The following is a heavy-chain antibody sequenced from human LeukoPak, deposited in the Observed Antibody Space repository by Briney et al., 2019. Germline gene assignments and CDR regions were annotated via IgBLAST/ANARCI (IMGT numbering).Heavy chain of an antibody. V-gene: IGHV3-53*05. J-gene: IGHJ5*02. CDR1: GFTVSSDY. CDR3: ARNWFDP. Sequence: GGSLRLSRAASGFTVSSDYMSWVRQAPGKGLEWVSVIYSGGSTYYADSVKGRFTISRDKSKNTVYLQMNSLRFEDTAMYYCARNWFDPWGQGTLVTVSS. CDR2: IYSGGST.